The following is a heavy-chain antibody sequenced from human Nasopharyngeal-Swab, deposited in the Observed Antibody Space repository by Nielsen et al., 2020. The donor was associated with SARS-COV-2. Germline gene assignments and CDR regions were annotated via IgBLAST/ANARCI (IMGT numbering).Heavy chain of an antibody. CDR2: INHRGNT. Sequence: WIRPPPGKGLEWIGDINHRGNTNYSPSLKSRLTMSVDTSKNQFSLKVSSVTAADTAVYYCARSGYSSGWYDLWGQGTLVTVSS. CDR3: ARSGYSSGWYDL. V-gene: IGHV4-34*01. J-gene: IGHJ5*02. D-gene: IGHD6-19*01.